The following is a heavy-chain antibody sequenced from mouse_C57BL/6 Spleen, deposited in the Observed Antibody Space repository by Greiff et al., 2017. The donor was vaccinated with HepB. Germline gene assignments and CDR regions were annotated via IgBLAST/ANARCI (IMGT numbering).Heavy chain of an antibody. CDR3: ARYVDYDWYFDV. Sequence: EVKLLESGGGLVQPGGSLSLSCAASGFTFTDYYMSWVRQPPGKALEWLGFIRNKANGYTTEYSASVKGRFTISRDNSQSILYLQMNALRAEDSATYYCARYVDYDWYFDVWGTGTTVTVSS. D-gene: IGHD2-4*01. CDR1: GFTFTDYY. V-gene: IGHV7-3*01. CDR2: IRNKANGYTT. J-gene: IGHJ1*03.